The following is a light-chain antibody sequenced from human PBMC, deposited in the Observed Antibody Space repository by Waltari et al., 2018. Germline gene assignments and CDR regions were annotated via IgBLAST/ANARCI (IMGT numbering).Light chain of an antibody. CDR1: QSVTNY. J-gene: IGKJ4*01. CDR3: QQRRNWPLT. Sequence: DIVLTQSPAILSLSPGERASLSCRASQSVTNYLAWYQQKPGQAPRLPIYDTSNRATGIPARFSGSWFGTDFTLTISSLEPEDFAVYYCQQRRNWPLTFGGGTKVEIK. V-gene: IGKV3-11*01. CDR2: DTS.